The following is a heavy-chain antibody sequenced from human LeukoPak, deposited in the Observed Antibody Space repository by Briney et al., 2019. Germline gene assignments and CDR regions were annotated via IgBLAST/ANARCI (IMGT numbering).Heavy chain of an antibody. CDR2: INTNTGNP. D-gene: IGHD6-13*01. CDR3: ARVPPGSSWYGLPFDY. Sequence: ASVKVSCKASGYTFTSYAMNWVRQAPGQGLEWMGWINTNTGNPTYAQGFTGRFVFSLDTSVSTAYLQISSLKAEDTAVYYCARVPPGSSWYGLPFDYWGQGTLVTVSS. V-gene: IGHV7-4-1*02. J-gene: IGHJ4*02. CDR1: GYTFTSYA.